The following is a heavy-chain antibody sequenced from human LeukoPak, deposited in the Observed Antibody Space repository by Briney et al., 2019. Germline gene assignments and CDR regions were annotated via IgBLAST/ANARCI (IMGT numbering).Heavy chain of an antibody. D-gene: IGHD3-22*01. Sequence: GGSLRLSCAASGFTFSSYEMNWVRQAPGKGLERVSYISSSGSTIYYADSVKGRFTISRDNAKNSLYLQMNSLRAEDTAVYYCARAGYYDSSGYIDYWGQGTLVTVSS. CDR2: ISSSGSTI. CDR3: ARAGYYDSSGYIDY. V-gene: IGHV3-48*03. CDR1: GFTFSSYE. J-gene: IGHJ4*02.